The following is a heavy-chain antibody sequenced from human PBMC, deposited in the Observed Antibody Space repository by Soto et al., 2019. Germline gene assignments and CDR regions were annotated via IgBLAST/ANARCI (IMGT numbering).Heavy chain of an antibody. J-gene: IGHJ4*02. CDR1: GGTFRNYP. CDR2: IFPLTDIP. V-gene: IGHV1-69*02. CDR3: ARGPLVVLNYFES. Sequence: QVQLVQSGTEVKKPGSSVKVSCKASGGTFRNYPINWVRQAPGQGLEWMGSIFPLTDIPDYAQNFQPRLTISADKSTSTAYRELSSLTADDTAMYFCARGPLVVLNYFESWGQGTLVTVSS.